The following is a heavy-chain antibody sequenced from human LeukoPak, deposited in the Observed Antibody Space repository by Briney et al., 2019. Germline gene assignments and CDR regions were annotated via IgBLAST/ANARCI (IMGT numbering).Heavy chain of an antibody. CDR1: GGSISSGGYS. V-gene: IGHV4-30-2*01. Sequence: PSETLSLTCAVSGGSISSGGYSCSWIRQPPGKGLEWIGYIYHSRSTYYNPSLKSRVTISVDRSKNQFSLTLSSVTAPATAVYYGASATYYDILTGYYQDAFDIWGQGTMVTVSS. J-gene: IGHJ3*02. CDR3: ASATYYDILTGYYQDAFDI. CDR2: IYHSRST. D-gene: IGHD3-9*01.